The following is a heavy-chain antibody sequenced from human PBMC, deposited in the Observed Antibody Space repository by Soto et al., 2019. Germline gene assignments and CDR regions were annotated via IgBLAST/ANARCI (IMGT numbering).Heavy chain of an antibody. CDR3: XXXXXRXXXXXHXDY. CDR2: IHGGGNSA. V-gene: IGHV3-23*01. J-gene: IGHJ4*02. Sequence: EVQLLESGGDLVQPGRSLRLSCAASGFTFSXXXXXXXXXXXXXXXXXVSVIHGGGNSAYYADSVKGRFTISRDNXXXXXXXXXXXXXXXXXXXXXXXXXXXRXXXXXHXDYWGQGTLVTVSS. CDR1: GFTFSXXX.